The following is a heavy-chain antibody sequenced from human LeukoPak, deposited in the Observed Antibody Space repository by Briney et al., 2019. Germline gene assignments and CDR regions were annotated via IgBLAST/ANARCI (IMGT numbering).Heavy chain of an antibody. J-gene: IGHJ4*02. Sequence: SVKVSCKASGGTFSSYAISWVRQAPGQGLEWMGGIIPILGTANYAQKFQGRVTITADESTSTAYMELSSLRSEDTAVYYCARAARYSSGWCPFDYWGQGTLVTVSS. D-gene: IGHD6-19*01. V-gene: IGHV1-69*01. CDR3: ARAARYSSGWCPFDY. CDR2: IIPILGTA. CDR1: GGTFSSYA.